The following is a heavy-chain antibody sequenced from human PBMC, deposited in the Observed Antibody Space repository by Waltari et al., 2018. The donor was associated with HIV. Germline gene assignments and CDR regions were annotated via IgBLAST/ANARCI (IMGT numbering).Heavy chain of an antibody. CDR1: GGSISSSSYY. J-gene: IGHJ4*02. CDR3: ARHSLTYYYDSSGYSVAFDY. D-gene: IGHD3-22*01. V-gene: IGHV4-39*01. CDR2: IYYRGIT. Sequence: QLQLQESGPGLVKPSETLSLTCTVSGGSISSSSYYWGWIRQPPGKGLEWIGSIYYRGITYYNPSLKSRVTISVDTSKNQFSLKLSSVTAADTAVYYCARHSLTYYYDSSGYSVAFDYWGQGTLVTVSS.